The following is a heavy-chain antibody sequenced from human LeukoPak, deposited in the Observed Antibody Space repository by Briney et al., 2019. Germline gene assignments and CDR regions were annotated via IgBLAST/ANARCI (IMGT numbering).Heavy chain of an antibody. Sequence: SETLSLTCAVYGGSFSGYYWSWIRQPAGKGLEWIGRIYTSGSTNYNPSLKSRVTMSVDTSKNQFSLKLSSVTAADTAVYYCARVGATGENYFGYWGQGTLVTVSS. D-gene: IGHD1-26*01. V-gene: IGHV4-59*10. CDR1: GGSFSGYY. CDR3: ARVGATGENYFGY. J-gene: IGHJ4*02. CDR2: IYTSGST.